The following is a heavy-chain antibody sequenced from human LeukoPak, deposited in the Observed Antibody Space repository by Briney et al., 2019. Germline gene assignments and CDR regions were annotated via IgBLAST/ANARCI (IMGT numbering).Heavy chain of an antibody. CDR2: IWYDGSNK. D-gene: IGHD3-10*01. J-gene: IGHJ4*02. CDR3: ARWFGELLPFDY. CDR1: GFTFSSYG. V-gene: IGHV3-33*01. Sequence: GGSLRLSCAASGFTFSSYGMHWVRQAPGKGLEWVAVIWYDGSNKYYADSVKGRLTISRDNSKNTLYLQMNSLRAEDTAVYYCARWFGELLPFDYWGQGTLVTVSS.